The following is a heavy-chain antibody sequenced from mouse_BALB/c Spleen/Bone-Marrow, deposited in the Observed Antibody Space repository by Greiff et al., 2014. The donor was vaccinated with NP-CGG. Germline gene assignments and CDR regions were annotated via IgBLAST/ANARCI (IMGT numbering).Heavy chain of an antibody. V-gene: IGHV1-7*01. D-gene: IGHD2-4*01. CDR3: ARDDYDDY. J-gene: IGHJ2*01. Sequence: QVQLQQSGAELAKPGASVKMSCKASGYTFTNYWIALGKTEAWTGLEWIGYINLSTGYTEYNQKFKDKATLTADKSSSTAYMQLSSLTSEDSAVYYCARDDYDDYWGQGTTLTVSS. CDR1: GYTFTNYW. CDR2: INLSTGYT.